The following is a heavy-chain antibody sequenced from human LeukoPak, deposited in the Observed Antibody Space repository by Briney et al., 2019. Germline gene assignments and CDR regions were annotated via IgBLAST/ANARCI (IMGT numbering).Heavy chain of an antibody. V-gene: IGHV4-61*01. Sequence: SETLSLTCTVSDGSISSRNYYWSWIRQPPGKGLEWIGYIYYSGSTNYKPSVKSRVTISVDTSKNQFSLKLSSVTAADTAVYYCARGGYYGSGNDFRFDPWGQGTLVTVSS. J-gene: IGHJ5*02. CDR1: DGSISSRNYY. D-gene: IGHD3-10*01. CDR2: IYYSGST. CDR3: ARGGYYGSGNDFRFDP.